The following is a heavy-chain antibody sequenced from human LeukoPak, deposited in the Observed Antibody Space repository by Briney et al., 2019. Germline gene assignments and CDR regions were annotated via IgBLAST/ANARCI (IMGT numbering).Heavy chain of an antibody. Sequence: PGGSLRLSCAASGFTFSSYSMSWVRQAPGKGLEWVAVISYDGSNKYYADSVKGRFTISRDNSKNTLYLQMNSLRAEDTAVYYCAREGLLDYWGQGTLVTVSS. J-gene: IGHJ4*02. CDR3: AREGLLDY. V-gene: IGHV3-30*03. CDR2: ISYDGSNK. CDR1: GFTFSSYS. D-gene: IGHD2-21*02.